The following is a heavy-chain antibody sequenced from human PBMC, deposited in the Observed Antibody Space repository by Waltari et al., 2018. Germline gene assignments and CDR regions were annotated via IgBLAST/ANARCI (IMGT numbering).Heavy chain of an antibody. Sequence: QVQLQESGPGLVKPSETLSLTCTVSGGSISSYYWSWIRQPAGKGLEWIGRIYTSGSTNYNPSLKSRVTMSVDTSKNQFSLKLSSVTAADTAVYYCARSRRGFGEPLGYYYYMDVWGKGTTVTVSS. V-gene: IGHV4-4*07. CDR1: GGSISSYY. D-gene: IGHD3-10*01. J-gene: IGHJ6*03. CDR3: ARSRRGFGEPLGYYYYMDV. CDR2: IYTSGST.